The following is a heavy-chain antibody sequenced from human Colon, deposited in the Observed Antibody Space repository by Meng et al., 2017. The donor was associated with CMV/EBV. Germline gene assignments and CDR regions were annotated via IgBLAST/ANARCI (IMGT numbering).Heavy chain of an antibody. CDR1: GDSISGRSYY. Sequence: QVHRQEPGPGLVKPSETLSLTCTVSGDSISGRSYYWGWIRQPPGKGLEWIASIYYTGNDYHNPSLKSRVTISIDTSNNQFSLRLTSVTAADTAVYYCARMALHWYFDLWGRGTLVTVSS. CDR3: ARMALHWYFDL. CDR2: IYYTGND. J-gene: IGHJ2*01. V-gene: IGHV4-39*07. D-gene: IGHD5-24*01.